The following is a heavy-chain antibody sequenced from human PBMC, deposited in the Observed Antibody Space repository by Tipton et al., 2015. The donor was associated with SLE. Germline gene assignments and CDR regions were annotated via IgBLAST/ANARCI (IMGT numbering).Heavy chain of an antibody. J-gene: IGHJ6*03. V-gene: IGHV4-34*01. CDR1: RGSFSGYS. CDR2: FNHTGST. CDR3: ARGVAGYYFYYYMDV. Sequence: TLSLTCTLYRGSFSGYSWSWIRQSPGRGLKWIGEFNHTGSTNYNPSLKSRVTISVDTSKNQLSLKVTSVTASDAAIYYCARGVAGYYFYYYMDVWGKGATVTISS. D-gene: IGHD2-15*01.